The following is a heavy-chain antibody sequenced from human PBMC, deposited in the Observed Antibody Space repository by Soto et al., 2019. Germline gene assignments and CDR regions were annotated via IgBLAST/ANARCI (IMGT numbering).Heavy chain of an antibody. CDR2: IIPIFGTA. CDR3: ARDESGSSPPQNYYYSYGMDV. Sequence: SVKVSCKASGGTFSSYAISWVRQAPGQGLEWMGGIIPIFGTANYAQKFQGRVTITADESTSTAYMELSSLRSEDTAVYYCARDESGSSPPQNYYYSYGMDVWGQGTTVTVS. J-gene: IGHJ6*02. D-gene: IGHD6-13*01. V-gene: IGHV1-69*13. CDR1: GGTFSSYA.